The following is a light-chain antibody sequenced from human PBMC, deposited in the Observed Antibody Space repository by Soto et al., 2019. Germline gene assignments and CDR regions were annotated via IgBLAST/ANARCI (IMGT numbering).Light chain of an antibody. CDR1: QSVSTY. J-gene: IGKJ2*01. V-gene: IGKV3-11*01. Sequence: EIVLTQSPATLSLSPGERATLSCRASQSVSTYLAWYQQKPGQAPRLLIYVASNRATGIPARFSGSGSGTDFALTITSLEPEDFAVYYCQQRGNWPLYTFGQGTKLEIK. CDR2: VAS. CDR3: QQRGNWPLYT.